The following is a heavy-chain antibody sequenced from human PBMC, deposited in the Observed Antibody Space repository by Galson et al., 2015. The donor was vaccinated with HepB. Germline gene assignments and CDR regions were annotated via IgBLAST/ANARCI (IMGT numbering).Heavy chain of an antibody. D-gene: IGHD6-19*01. Sequence: SLRLSCAASGFTFSSYGMHWVRQAPGKGLEWVAFIRYDGSNKYYADSVKGRFTISRDSSKNTLYLQMNSLRAEDTAVYYCAKDKRGIAVAGTGTQHDYWGQGTLVTVSS. CDR1: GFTFSSYG. CDR2: IRYDGSNK. J-gene: IGHJ4*02. CDR3: AKDKRGIAVAGTGTQHDY. V-gene: IGHV3-30*02.